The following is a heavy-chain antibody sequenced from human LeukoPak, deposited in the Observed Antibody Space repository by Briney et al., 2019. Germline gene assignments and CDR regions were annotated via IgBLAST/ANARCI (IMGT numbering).Heavy chain of an antibody. CDR1: GFTFSSYA. CDR2: ISGSGGST. J-gene: IGHJ6*03. CDR3: AKGTTPQPYYYYYMDV. V-gene: IGHV3-23*01. D-gene: IGHD4-11*01. Sequence: GGSLRLSCVASGFTFSSYAMSWVRQAPGKGLEWVSAISGSGGSTYYADSVKGRFTISRDNSKNTLYLQMNSLRAEDTAVYYCAKGTTPQPYYYYYMDVWGKGTTVTVSS.